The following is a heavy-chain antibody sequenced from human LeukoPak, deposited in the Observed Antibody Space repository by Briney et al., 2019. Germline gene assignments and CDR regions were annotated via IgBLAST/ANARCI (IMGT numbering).Heavy chain of an antibody. CDR2: INHGGST. V-gene: IGHV4-34*01. CDR1: GASFSGYY. CDR3: ARGVVATVVPAAMPVYYFDY. J-gene: IGHJ4*02. D-gene: IGHD2-2*01. Sequence: SETLSLTCADYGASFSGYYWSWIRQPPGKGLEWIGEINHGGSTNYNPSLKSRVTISVDTSKNQFSLKRSSVTAADTAVYYCARGVVATVVPAAMPVYYFDYWGQGTLVTVSS.